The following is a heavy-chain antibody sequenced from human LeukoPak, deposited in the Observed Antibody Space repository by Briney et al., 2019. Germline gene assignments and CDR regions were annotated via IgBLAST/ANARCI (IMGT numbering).Heavy chain of an antibody. J-gene: IGHJ6*02. CDR1: GDIVSSTIAA. Sequence: SQTLSLTCAISGDIVSSTIAAWNWIRQSPSRGLEGLGSTYYRSKWYNDYALSVESRMTINPDTSKNQFSLHLNSVTPEDTAVYYCARDQDGMGVWGQGTSVTVSS. CDR3: ARDQDGMGV. V-gene: IGHV6-1*01. CDR2: TYYRSKWYN.